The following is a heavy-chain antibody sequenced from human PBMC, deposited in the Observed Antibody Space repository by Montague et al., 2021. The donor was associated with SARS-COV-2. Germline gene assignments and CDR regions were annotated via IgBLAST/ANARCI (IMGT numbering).Heavy chain of an antibody. Sequence: SLRLSCAASGLTFRSAAMTWVRQAPGQGLEWVSTISETGGSTYYSDSVKGRFSISRDNSNNTLYLHVNSLRADDTAVYYCAKGLFGTSFPYFDSWGQGTLVSVSS. CDR1: GLTFRSAA. CDR2: ISETGGST. V-gene: IGHV3-23*01. D-gene: IGHD3-16*01. CDR3: AKGLFGTSFPYFDS. J-gene: IGHJ4*02.